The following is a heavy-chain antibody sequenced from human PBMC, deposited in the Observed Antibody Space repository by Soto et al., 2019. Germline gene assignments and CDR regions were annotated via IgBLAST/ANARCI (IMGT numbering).Heavy chain of an antibody. J-gene: IGHJ5*02. CDR3: ARVSTSGYFTLAA. CDR1: GYTFTYYD. D-gene: IGHD5-12*01. V-gene: IGHV1-18*01. Sequence: QVQLVQSGPEVKKPGASLKVSCKASGYTFTYYDVTWVRQAPRQGLEWMGWISAHNGNTNYAQKFQGRVTMTTDSSTTTAYMELRSLRSDDTAVYYCARVSTSGYFTLAAWGQGTPVTVSS. CDR2: ISAHNGNT.